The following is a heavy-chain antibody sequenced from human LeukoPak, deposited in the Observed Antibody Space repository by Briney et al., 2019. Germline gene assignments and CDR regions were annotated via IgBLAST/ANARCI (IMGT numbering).Heavy chain of an antibody. CDR2: ISSDCGNT. J-gene: IGHJ4*02. V-gene: IGHV3-23*01. D-gene: IGHD3-22*01. CDR1: GFTFSSCA. Sequence: GGSLRLSCAASGFTFSSCAMTWVPQAPGKGLEWVSGISSDCGNTYYADSVKVRFNISSDNSKTTLYLKMNSVRAEDTAVYYCATTFGMYDSSDYRGFDYWGQGTLVTVSS. CDR3: ATTFGMYDSSDYRGFDY.